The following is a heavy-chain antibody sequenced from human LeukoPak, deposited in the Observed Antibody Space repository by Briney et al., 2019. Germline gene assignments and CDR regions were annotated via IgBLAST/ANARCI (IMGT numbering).Heavy chain of an antibody. D-gene: IGHD1-26*01. CDR2: INHSGST. J-gene: IGHJ4*02. Sequence: RPSETLSLTCAVYGGSFSGYYWSWIRQPLGKGLEWIGEINHSGSTNYNPSLKSRVTISVDTSKNQFSLKLSSVTAADTAVYYCAREGVGATLYWGQGTLVTVSS. V-gene: IGHV4-34*01. CDR1: GGSFSGYY. CDR3: AREGVGATLY.